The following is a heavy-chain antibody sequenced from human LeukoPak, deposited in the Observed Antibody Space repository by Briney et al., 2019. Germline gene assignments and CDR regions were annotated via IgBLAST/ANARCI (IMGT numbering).Heavy chain of an antibody. D-gene: IGHD3-3*01. J-gene: IGHJ4*02. CDR3: VRIYYGPDY. V-gene: IGHV1-46*01. Sequence: GASVKVSCKASGYTFTSYYMHWVRQAPGQGLEWMGIINPSGGSTSYAQKFQGRVTITADKSTSTAYMELSSLRSDDTAIYYCVRIYYGPDYWGQGTLVTVSS. CDR2: INPSGGST. CDR1: GYTFTSYY.